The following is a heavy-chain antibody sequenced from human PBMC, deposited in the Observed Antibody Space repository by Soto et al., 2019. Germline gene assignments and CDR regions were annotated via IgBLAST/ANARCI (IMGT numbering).Heavy chain of an antibody. Sequence: QVQLVESGGGVVQPGRSLRLSCAASGFTFSSYGMHWVRQAPGKGLEWVAVIWYDGSNKYYADSVKGRFTISRDNSKNTLYLQMNSLRAEDTAVYYCARSWEEYTYAFDIWGQGTMVTVSS. D-gene: IGHD1-26*01. CDR3: ARSWEEYTYAFDI. CDR1: GFTFSSYG. CDR2: IWYDGSNK. V-gene: IGHV3-33*01. J-gene: IGHJ3*02.